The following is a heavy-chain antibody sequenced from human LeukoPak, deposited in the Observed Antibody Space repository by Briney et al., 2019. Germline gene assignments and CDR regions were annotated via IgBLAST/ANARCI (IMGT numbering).Heavy chain of an antibody. CDR2: ISHDGRTE. CDR3: ARGGDQLLSPFDY. V-gene: IGHV3-30*03. D-gene: IGHD2-2*01. J-gene: IGHJ4*02. CDR1: GFIFSNYG. Sequence: TGGSLRLSCAASGFIFSNYGMHWVRQAPGKGLEWVAVISHDGRTEFYADSVKGRLTISRDNSKNTLYLQMGSLRAEDMAVYYCARGGDQLLSPFDYWGQGTLVTVSS.